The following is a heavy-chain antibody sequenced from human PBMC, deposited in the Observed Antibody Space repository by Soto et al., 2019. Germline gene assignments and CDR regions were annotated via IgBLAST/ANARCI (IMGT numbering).Heavy chain of an antibody. J-gene: IGHJ6*02. CDR3: ARNVQFFDWMGFYGMDV. Sequence: QVQLEESGGGVVQPGRSLRLSCVASGFIFSTYAMYWVRQAPGKGLEWVTFISYEGSKKDYADSVKGRFTISRDNSKNTVYLQMNSLRPEDTAVYYCARNVQFFDWMGFYGMDVWGQGTTVSVSS. CDR2: ISYEGSKK. D-gene: IGHD3-9*01. CDR1: GFIFSTYA. V-gene: IGHV3-30*04.